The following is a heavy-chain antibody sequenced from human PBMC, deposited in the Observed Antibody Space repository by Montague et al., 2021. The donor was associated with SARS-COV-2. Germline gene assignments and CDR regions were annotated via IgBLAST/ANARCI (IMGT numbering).Heavy chain of an antibody. CDR2: ISSSGSTI. J-gene: IGHJ4*02. D-gene: IGHD6-6*01. CDR3: ARVKPSIAARNYFDY. Sequence: SLRLSCAASGFTFSSYEMNWVRQAPGKGLEWVSYISSSGSTIYCXDSVKGRFTISRDNAKNSLYLQMNSLRAEDTAVYYCARVKPSIAARNYFDYWGQGTLVTVSS. V-gene: IGHV3-48*03. CDR1: GFTFSSYE.